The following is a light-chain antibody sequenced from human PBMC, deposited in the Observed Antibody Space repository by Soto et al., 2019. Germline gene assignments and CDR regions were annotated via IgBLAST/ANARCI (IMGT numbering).Light chain of an antibody. V-gene: IGLV2-14*01. J-gene: IGLJ1*01. CDR2: DVS. Sequence: QSALTQPASVSGSPGQSITISCTGTSSDVGGYNYVSWYQQHPGKAPKLMIYDVSNRPSGVSNRFSGSKSGNTASLTISGLQAEDEDDYYCGSYTSSSTPYVFGTGTKVTVL. CDR3: GSYTSSSTPYV. CDR1: SSDVGGYNY.